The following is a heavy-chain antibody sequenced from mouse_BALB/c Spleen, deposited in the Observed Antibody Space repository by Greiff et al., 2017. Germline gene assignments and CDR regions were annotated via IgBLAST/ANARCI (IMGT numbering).Heavy chain of an antibody. V-gene: IGHV5-4*02. Sequence: EVQRVESGGGLVQPGGSLKLSCAASGFTFSDYYMYWVRQTPEKRLEWVATISDGGSYTYYPDSVKGRFTISRDNAKNNLYLQMSSLKSEDTAMYYCTRDLYYGSSYDYWGQGTTLTVSS. CDR3: TRDLYYGSSYDY. CDR2: ISDGGSYT. CDR1: GFTFSDYY. D-gene: IGHD1-1*01. J-gene: IGHJ2*01.